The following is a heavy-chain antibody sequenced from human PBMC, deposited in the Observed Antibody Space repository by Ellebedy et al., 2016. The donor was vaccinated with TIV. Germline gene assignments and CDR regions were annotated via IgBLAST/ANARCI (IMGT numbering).Heavy chain of an antibody. J-gene: IGHJ4*02. CDR1: GGSISSYY. V-gene: IGHV4-59*12. Sequence: MPSETLSLTCTVSGGSISSYYWSWIRQPPGKGLEWIGYIYYSGSTNYNPSLKSRVTISVDTYKNQFSLKLSSVNAADTAVYYCARVSREATRYFDYWGQGTLVTVSS. D-gene: IGHD5-24*01. CDR3: ARVSREATRYFDY. CDR2: IYYSGST.